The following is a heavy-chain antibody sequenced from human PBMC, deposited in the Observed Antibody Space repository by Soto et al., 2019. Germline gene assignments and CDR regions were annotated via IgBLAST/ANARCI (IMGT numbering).Heavy chain of an antibody. CDR2: IYYSGNT. D-gene: IGHD3-16*01. Sequence: SETLSLTCTVSGGSTSSDNYWSWIRQPPGKGLEWIGHIYYSGNTDYNPSLKSRLAISIDTPENQFSLKLSSVTAADTAVYFCAREGGESSDGLYYFDSWGQGSLVTVSS. J-gene: IGHJ4*02. CDR3: AREGGESSDGLYYFDS. V-gene: IGHV4-30-4*01. CDR1: GGSTSSDNY.